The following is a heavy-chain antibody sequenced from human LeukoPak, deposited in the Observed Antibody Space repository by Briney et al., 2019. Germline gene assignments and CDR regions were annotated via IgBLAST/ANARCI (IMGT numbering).Heavy chain of an antibody. V-gene: IGHV3-23*01. CDR1: GFTFSSYA. CDR2: ISGSGGST. CDR3: ATLEGNAFDI. J-gene: IGHJ3*02. D-gene: IGHD3-10*01. Sequence: PGGSLRLSCAASGFTFSSYAMSWVRQATGKGLEWVSAISGSGGSTYYADSVKGRFTISRDNSKNTLYLQMNSLRAEDTAVYYCATLEGNAFDIWGQGTMVTVSS.